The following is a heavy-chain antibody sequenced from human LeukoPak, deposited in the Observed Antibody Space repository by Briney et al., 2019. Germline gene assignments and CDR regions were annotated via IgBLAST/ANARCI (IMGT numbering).Heavy chain of an antibody. V-gene: IGHV4-59*08. CDR2: IYYSGST. CDR3: ARGARAGYNLEPFDY. Sequence: SETLSLTCTVSGXSMSSYYWSWIRQPPGKGLEWIGYIYYSGSTKYNPSLKSRVTISVDTSKNQFSLKLSSVTAADTAVYYCARGARAGYNLEPFDYWGQGTLVTVSS. J-gene: IGHJ4*02. D-gene: IGHD5-24*01. CDR1: GXSMSSYY.